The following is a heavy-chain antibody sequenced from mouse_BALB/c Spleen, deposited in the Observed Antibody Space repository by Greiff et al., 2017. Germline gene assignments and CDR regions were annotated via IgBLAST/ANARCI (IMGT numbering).Heavy chain of an antibody. CDR1: GFNIKDTY. Sequence: VQLKQSGAELVKPGASVKLSCTASGFNIKDTYMHWVKQRPEQGLEWIGRIDPANGNTKYDPKFQGKATITADTSSNTAYLQLSSLTSEDTAVYYCARYYDYDRNYFDYWGQGTTLTVSS. V-gene: IGHV14-3*02. CDR3: ARYYDYDRNYFDY. CDR2: IDPANGNT. D-gene: IGHD2-4*01. J-gene: IGHJ2*01.